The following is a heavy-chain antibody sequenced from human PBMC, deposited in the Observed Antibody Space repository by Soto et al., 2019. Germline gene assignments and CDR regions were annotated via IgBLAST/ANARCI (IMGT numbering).Heavy chain of an antibody. CDR2: ISSFSAV. CDR1: GFTFKTYS. V-gene: IGHV3-48*01. D-gene: IGHD2-15*01. CDR3: ARDHASPSCSGTSPCGFDP. J-gene: IGHJ5*02. Sequence: PGGSLRLSCEASGFTFKTYSFNWVRQAPGKGLEWISYISSFSAVYYADSVKGRFTISRDNAKNSLYLQMNSLRAEDTAVYYCARDHASPSCSGTSPCGFDPWGQGTLVTVSS.